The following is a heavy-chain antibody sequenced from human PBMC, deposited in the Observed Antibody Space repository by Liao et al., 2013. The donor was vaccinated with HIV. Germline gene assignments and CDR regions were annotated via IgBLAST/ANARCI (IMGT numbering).Heavy chain of an antibody. J-gene: IGHJ6*03. CDR1: GGSISPYY. Sequence: QVQLQESGPGLVKPSETLSLTCTVSGGSISPYYWGWIRQSPEKGLEWMGNTFYSGSTHYNPSLNSRATISVDTSKNQISLKLTSVTAADTAVYYCGRISLRRHMDVWGKGTTVTVSS. CDR2: TFYSGST. V-gene: IGHV4-59*12. D-gene: IGHD3-10*01. CDR3: GRISLRRHMDV.